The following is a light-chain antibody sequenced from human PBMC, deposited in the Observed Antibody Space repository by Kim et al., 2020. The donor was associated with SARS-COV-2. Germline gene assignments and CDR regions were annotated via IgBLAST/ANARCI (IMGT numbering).Light chain of an antibody. V-gene: IGKV1-39*01. J-gene: IGKJ5*01. CDR3: QQSYNTVIT. CDR2: AAS. Sequence: ASVGDRVNITCLASQQSRNYLNWFQQKPGRAPKLLIYAASTLQSGVPSRFSGGGSGTHFTLTINSLQPEDFATYYCQQSYNTVITFGQGTRLEIK. CDR1: QQSRNY.